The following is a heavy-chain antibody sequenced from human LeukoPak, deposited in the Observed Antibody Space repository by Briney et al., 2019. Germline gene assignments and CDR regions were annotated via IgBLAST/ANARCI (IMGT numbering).Heavy chain of an antibody. D-gene: IGHD2-21*02. CDR1: GGSMSNYY. V-gene: IGHV4-4*07. CDR3: XXXXXXGDPTYDAFDL. J-gene: IGHJ3*01. Sequence: SETLSLTCSVSGGSMSNYYWGWIRQPAEKGLEWIGRLRTTGSTNYNPSLKSRVTMSLDTSKKQFSLKLTSVTAADTAVYYCXXXXXXGDPTYDAFDLWGQGTMVTVSS. CDR2: LRTTGST.